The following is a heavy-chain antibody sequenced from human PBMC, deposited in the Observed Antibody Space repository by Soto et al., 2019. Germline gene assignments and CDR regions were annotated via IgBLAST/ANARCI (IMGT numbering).Heavy chain of an antibody. CDR1: GLSFSTYC. CDR3: ARHQTGYRVVDY. Sequence: EVQLVESGGGLVQPGVSLRLSCAASGLSFSTYCMSWVRQAPGKGLEWVANIKEDGSDKYYVDSVKGRFTISRDNAKNSLYLQMNSLRAEDTAVYHCARHQTGYRVVDYWGQGTLVTVSS. D-gene: IGHD3-16*02. V-gene: IGHV3-7*01. CDR2: IKEDGSDK. J-gene: IGHJ4*02.